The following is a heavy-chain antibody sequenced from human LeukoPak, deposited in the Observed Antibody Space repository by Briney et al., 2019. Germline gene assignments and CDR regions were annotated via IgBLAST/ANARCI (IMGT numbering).Heavy chain of an antibody. J-gene: IGHJ4*02. CDR3: ARATLDN. CDR1: GFSVSNNY. CDR2: ICSGGST. Sequence: GGSLRLSCAASGFSVSNNYISWVRQAPGKGLEWVSVICSGGSTKYADSVKARFTISRDNSKNTVYLQMNSLRAEDTAVYFCARATLDNWGQGTLVTVSS. V-gene: IGHV3-53*01.